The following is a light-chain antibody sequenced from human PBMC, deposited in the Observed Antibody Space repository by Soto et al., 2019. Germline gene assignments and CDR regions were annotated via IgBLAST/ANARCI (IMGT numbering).Light chain of an antibody. J-gene: IGKJ1*01. CDR2: GAS. Sequence: VLTQSPGTLSLSPGERATLSCRASQSVSSSYLAWYQQKPGRVPRLLFYGASNRATGIPDRFSGSGSGTDFTLTISRLEPEDFAVYYCQQYGSSPPWTFGQGTKVDI. V-gene: IGKV3-20*01. CDR3: QQYGSSPPWT. CDR1: QSVSSSY.